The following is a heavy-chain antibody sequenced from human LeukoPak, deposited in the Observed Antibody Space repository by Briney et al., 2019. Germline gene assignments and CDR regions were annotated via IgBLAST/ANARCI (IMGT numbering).Heavy chain of an antibody. D-gene: IGHD3-10*01. V-gene: IGHV4-39*07. J-gene: IGHJ5*02. CDR2: IYYSGST. CDR1: GGSISSSSYY. CDR3: ARDRVLWFGELSRTSLPMCGFDP. Sequence: PSETLSLTCTVSGGSISSSSYYWGWIRQPPGKGLEWIGSIYYSGSTYYNPSLKSRVTISVDTSKNQFSLKLSSVTAADTAAYYCARDRVLWFGELSRTSLPMCGFDPWGQGTLVTVSS.